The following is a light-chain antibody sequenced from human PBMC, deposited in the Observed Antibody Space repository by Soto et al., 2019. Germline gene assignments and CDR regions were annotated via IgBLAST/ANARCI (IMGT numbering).Light chain of an antibody. Sequence: DIQMTQSPSSLSASVGDRVTITCRASQIVRSNLNWYQQKPGKVPELLLYAAPTLQPSVPSRFRGSGSGTDFAITVSILQHEDVATYHCQQTFSRPYTFGQGAKLEIE. CDR1: QIVRSN. CDR2: AAP. J-gene: IGKJ2*01. CDR3: QQTFSRPYT. V-gene: IGKV1-39*01.